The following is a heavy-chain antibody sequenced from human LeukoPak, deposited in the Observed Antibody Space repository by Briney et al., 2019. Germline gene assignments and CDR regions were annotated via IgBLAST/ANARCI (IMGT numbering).Heavy chain of an antibody. CDR2: ISSSGSTI. J-gene: IGHJ4*02. CDR1: GFTFSSYE. CDR3: ARTGRDSSWYIDES. Sequence: HPGGSLRLSCAASGFTFSSYEMNWVRQAPGKGLEWVSYISSSGSTIYYADSVKGRFTISRDNAKSSLYLQMNSLRAEGAALYYCARTGRDSSWYIDESWGQGTLVTVSS. V-gene: IGHV3-48*03. D-gene: IGHD6-13*01.